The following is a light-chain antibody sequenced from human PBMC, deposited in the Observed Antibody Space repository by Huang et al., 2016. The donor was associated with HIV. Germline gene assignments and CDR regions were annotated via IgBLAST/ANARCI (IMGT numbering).Light chain of an antibody. Sequence: EIVLTQSPGTLFLSPGERATLSCRASQSVDSKSLACYQQKRGQAPRLLIYGVSRRAAGTPDRFSSSGCGTDFTLSISRLEPEDFAMYYCQHYGRSPPAFTFGPGTKVDI. CDR2: GVS. CDR3: QHYGRSPPAFT. CDR1: QSVDSKS. V-gene: IGKV3-20*01. J-gene: IGKJ3*01.